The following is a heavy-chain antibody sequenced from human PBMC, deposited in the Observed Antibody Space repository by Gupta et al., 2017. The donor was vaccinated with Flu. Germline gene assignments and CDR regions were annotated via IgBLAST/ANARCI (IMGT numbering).Heavy chain of an antibody. V-gene: IGHV3-72*01. CDR1: GFTCSDHY. CDR2: IKDKDNSYAT. D-gene: IGHD6-19*01. J-gene: IGHJ4*02. Sequence: VQLVESGGGLVQPGGSLRLSCASFGFTCSDHYMDWVRQAPGEGREWVERIKDKDNSYATQYAASVKGRFTISRDDSKDTLYLQMNSLKSDDTAVYYCARTYSSAYHSPGYWGQGALVTVSS. CDR3: ARTYSSAYHSPGY.